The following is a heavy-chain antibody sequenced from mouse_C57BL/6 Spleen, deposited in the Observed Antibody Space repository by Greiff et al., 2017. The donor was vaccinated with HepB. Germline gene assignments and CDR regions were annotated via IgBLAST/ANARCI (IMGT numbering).Heavy chain of an antibody. D-gene: IGHD4-1*02. CDR1: GYTFTDYY. CDR2: INPNNGGT. CDR3: ARSNWDGDDY. V-gene: IGHV1-26*01. J-gene: IGHJ2*01. Sequence: EVQLQQSGPELVKPGASVKISCKASGYTFTDYYMNWVKQSHGKSLEWIGDINPNNGGTSYNQKFKGKATLTVDKSSSTAYMELRSLTSEDSAVYYCARSNWDGDDYWGQSTTLTVSS.